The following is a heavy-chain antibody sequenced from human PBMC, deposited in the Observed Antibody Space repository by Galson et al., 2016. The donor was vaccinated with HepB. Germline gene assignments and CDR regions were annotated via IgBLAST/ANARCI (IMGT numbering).Heavy chain of an antibody. CDR1: GFAFGSYW. Sequence: SLRLSCAASGFAFGSYWMSWVRQAPGKGLEWVANIKQDGSEKYFVDSVKGRFTISRDNAKNSLYLQMTSLRAEDTAVYYCAKGRGGVSVHWGQGTLVTVSS. V-gene: IGHV3-7*01. CDR2: IKQDGSEK. J-gene: IGHJ4*02. CDR3: AKGRGGVSVH. D-gene: IGHD3-10*01.